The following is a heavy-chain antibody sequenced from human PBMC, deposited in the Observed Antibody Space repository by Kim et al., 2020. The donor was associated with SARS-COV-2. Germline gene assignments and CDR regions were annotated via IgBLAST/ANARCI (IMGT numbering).Heavy chain of an antibody. CDR3: TTWSGYHDY. CDR1: GFTFSNAW. J-gene: IGHJ4*02. Sequence: GGSLRLSCATSGFTFSNAWMSWVRQAPGKGLEWVGRIQSKIDGGASDHAAPVKGRFIISRDDSKNTLYLQMNSLKTEDTAMYYCTTWSGYHDYWGQGTLVTVSS. D-gene: IGHD3-3*01. V-gene: IGHV3-15*01. CDR2: IQSKIDGGAS.